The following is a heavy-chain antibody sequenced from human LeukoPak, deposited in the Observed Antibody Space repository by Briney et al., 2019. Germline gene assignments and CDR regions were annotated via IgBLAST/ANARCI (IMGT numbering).Heavy chain of an antibody. CDR2: IYYSGST. CDR3: ARDQEVAATNFDY. V-gene: IGHV4-39*07. Sequence: SETLSLTCTVSGGSISSSSYYWGWIRQPPGKGLEWIGSIYYSGSTYYNPSLKSRVTISVDTSKNQFSLKLSSVTAAGTAVYYCARDQEVAATNFDYWGQGTLVTVSS. CDR1: GGSISSSSYY. J-gene: IGHJ4*02. D-gene: IGHD2-15*01.